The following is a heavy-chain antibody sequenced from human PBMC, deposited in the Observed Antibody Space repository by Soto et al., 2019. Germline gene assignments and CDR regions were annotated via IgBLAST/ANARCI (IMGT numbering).Heavy chain of an antibody. CDR2: IIPIFGTA. V-gene: IGHV1-69*13. J-gene: IGHJ4*02. CDR3: ARASCISTSCYQSHYFDY. D-gene: IGHD2-2*01. CDR1: GGTFSSYA. Sequence: SVKVSCKASGGTFSSYAISWVRQAPGQGLEWVGGIIPIFGTANYAQKFQGRVTITADESTSTAYMELSSLRSEDTAVYYCARASCISTSCYQSHYFDYWGQGTLVTVSS.